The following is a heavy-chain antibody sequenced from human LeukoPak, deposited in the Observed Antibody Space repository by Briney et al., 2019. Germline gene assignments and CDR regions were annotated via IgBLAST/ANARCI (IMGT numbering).Heavy chain of an antibody. CDR2: IYTGGST. D-gene: IGHD6-19*01. Sequence: GGSLRLSCAASGFTVSTNDMSWVRQGSGKGLEWVSVIYTGGSTYHADSVKGRFTISRDNSKNMLYLQMNSLRAEDTAVYYCARSGYRSGWNWGQGTLVTVSS. J-gene: IGHJ4*02. CDR3: ARSGYRSGWN. CDR1: GFTVSTND. V-gene: IGHV3-66*01.